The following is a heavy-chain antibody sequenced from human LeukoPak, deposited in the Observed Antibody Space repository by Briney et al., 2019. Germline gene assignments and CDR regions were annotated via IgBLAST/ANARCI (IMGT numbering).Heavy chain of an antibody. V-gene: IGHV3-43*01. CDR2: ITWAGGST. CDR1: GFTFDDYT. J-gene: IGHJ6*03. D-gene: IGHD1-1*01. Sequence: GGSLRLSCAASGFTFDDYTMHWVRQAPGKGLEWVSLITWAGGSTYYADSVKGRFTISRDNGKNSLYLQMNSLRTEDTALYFFAKNFSANWFQFTYMDVWGKGTTVTVSS. CDR3: AKNFSANWFQFTYMDV.